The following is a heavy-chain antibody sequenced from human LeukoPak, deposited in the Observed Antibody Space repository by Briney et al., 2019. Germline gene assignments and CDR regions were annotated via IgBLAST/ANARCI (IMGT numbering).Heavy chain of an antibody. V-gene: IGHV3-23*01. CDR1: GFTFSSYG. CDR3: AKPMGFDG. CDR2: ISGSDGST. J-gene: IGHJ1*01. Sequence: GGSVRLSCAASGFTFSSYGMSWVRQAPGKGLEWVSAISGSDGSTYYADSVKGRFTISRDNSENTLYLQMNSLRAEDTAVYYCAKPMGFDGGGQGRLVTVSS. D-gene: IGHD3-9*01.